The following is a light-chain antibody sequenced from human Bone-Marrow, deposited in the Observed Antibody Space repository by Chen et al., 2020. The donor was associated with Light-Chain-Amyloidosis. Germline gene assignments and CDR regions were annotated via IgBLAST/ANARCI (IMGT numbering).Light chain of an antibody. CDR1: DLPTKY. Sequence: SYELTQPPSVSVSPGQTARITCSGDDLPTKYAYWYQKKPGQDPVLVLRRDTERPSGISERFSGSSSGTTATLTISGVQAEDEADYHCQSADSSGTYEVIFGGGTKLTVL. J-gene: IGLJ2*01. CDR2: RDT. V-gene: IGLV3-25*03. CDR3: QSADSSGTYEVI.